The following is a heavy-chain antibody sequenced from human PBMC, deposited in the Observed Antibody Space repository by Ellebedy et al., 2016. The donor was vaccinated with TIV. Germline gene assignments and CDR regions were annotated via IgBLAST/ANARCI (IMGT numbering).Heavy chain of an antibody. CDR3: ASTSVSVAGLFDF. CDR1: GASMNTYY. D-gene: IGHD6-19*01. CDR2: IYYSGST. J-gene: IGHJ3*01. Sequence: SETLSLXCTVSGASMNTYYWSWIRQPPGKGLEWIGYIYYSGSTNYSPSLQSRLTLSLDMSKSQFSLRLNSVTAADTAIYYCASTSVSVAGLFDFWGHGTMVTVSS. V-gene: IGHV4-59*01.